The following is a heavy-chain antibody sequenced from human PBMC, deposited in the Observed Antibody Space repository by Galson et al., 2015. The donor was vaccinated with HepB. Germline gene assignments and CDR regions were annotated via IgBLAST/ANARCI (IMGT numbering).Heavy chain of an antibody. J-gene: IGHJ4*02. Sequence: SLRLSCAASGFTFSINSMNWVRQAPGKGLEWVSAITDDGDVYYSVSVKGRLSITRDNTQNSLYLQMSSLIAEETTMYYCASDPAAGDSGGQGALDTVSS. D-gene: IGHD6-13*01. V-gene: IGHV3-21*01. CDR3: ASDPAAGDS. CDR2: ITDDGDV. CDR1: GFTFSINS.